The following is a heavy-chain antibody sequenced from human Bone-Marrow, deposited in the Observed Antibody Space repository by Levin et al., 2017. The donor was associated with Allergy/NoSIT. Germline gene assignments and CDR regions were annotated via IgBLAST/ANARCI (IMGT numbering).Heavy chain of an antibody. D-gene: IGHD3-3*01. J-gene: IGHJ4*02. CDR3: ARDRGGPYFDFWSTYSLFDY. Sequence: LRLSCTVSRGSINRGGYYWTWIRQHPGKGLEWIGYIYYSGRTYYNPSLKSRITISVDTSKNQFSLKLTSVTAADSAVYYCARDRGGPYFDFWSTYSLFDYWGQGTLVTVSS. V-gene: IGHV4-31*03. CDR2: IYYSGRT. CDR1: RGSINRGGYY.